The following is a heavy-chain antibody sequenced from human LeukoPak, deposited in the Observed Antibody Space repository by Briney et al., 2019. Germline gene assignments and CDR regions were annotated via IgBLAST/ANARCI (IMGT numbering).Heavy chain of an antibody. CDR1: GGSFSGYY. D-gene: IGHD5-18*01. CDR3: ARVAIQRPFDY. J-gene: IGHJ4*02. CDR2: INHSGST. Sequence: PSETLSLTCAVYGGSFSGYYWSWIRQPPGKGLEWIGEINHSGSTNYNPSLKSRVTISVDTSKNQFSLKLSSVTAADTAVYYCARVAIQRPFDYWGQGTLVTVSS. V-gene: IGHV4-34*01.